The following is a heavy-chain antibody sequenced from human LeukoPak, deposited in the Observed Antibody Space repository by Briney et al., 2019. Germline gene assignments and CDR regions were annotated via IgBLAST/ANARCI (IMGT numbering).Heavy chain of an antibody. J-gene: IGHJ4*02. CDR1: GFTFSSYA. V-gene: IGHV3-23*01. Sequence: GGSLRLSCAASGFTFSSYAMSWVRQAPGKGLEWVSTILSGTGGNTYYADSVKGRFTISRDNFKNMLYLQMNSLRAEDTAVYYCARLYGSGTYWGYRGQGTLVTVSS. CDR3: ARLYGSGTYWGY. D-gene: IGHD3-10*01. CDR2: ILSGTGGNT.